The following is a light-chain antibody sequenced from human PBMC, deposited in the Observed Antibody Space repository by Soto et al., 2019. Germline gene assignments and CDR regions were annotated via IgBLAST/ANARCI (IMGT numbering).Light chain of an antibody. CDR3: QQYNTWLWT. CDR1: QSVNAN. V-gene: IGKV3-15*01. CDR2: GAS. Sequence: EVVMTQSPATLSVSPGERAILSCRASQSVNANLAWYQEKPGQAPRLLIHGASNRATGIPARFSGSGFGTEFILTISSLQSEDFAVYYCQQYNTWLWTFGQGTKVEI. J-gene: IGKJ1*01.